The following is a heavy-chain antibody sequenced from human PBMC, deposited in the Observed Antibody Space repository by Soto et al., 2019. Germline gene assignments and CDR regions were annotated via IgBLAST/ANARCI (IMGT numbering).Heavy chain of an antibody. V-gene: IGHV3-30*18. CDR1: GFTFSSYG. D-gene: IGHD3-3*01. CDR2: ISYDGSNK. J-gene: IGHJ4*02. CDR3: AKDRGAGFWSGYSPSD. Sequence: GGSLRLSCAASGFTFSSYGMHWVRQAPGKGLEWVAVISYDGSNKYYADSVKGRFTISRDNSKSTLYLQMNSLRAEDTAVYYCAKDRGAGFWSGYSPSDWGQGTLVTVSS.